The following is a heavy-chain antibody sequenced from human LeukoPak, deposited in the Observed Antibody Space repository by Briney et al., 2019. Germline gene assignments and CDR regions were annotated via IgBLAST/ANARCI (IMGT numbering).Heavy chain of an antibody. CDR3: ARGDHSGSYYYMDV. CDR1: GGSIVYYY. V-gene: IGHV4-59*01. D-gene: IGHD1-26*01. Sequence: PSETLSLTCTVSGGSIVYYYWSWIRQPPGKGLENLGYIYYSGSTNYNPSLRSRVTISVDTSKNQFSLRVTSVTAADTAVYYCARGDHSGSYYYMDVWGKGTTVTVSS. CDR2: IYYSGST. J-gene: IGHJ6*03.